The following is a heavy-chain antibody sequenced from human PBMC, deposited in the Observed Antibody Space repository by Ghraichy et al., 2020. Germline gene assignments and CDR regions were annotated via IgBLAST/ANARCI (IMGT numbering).Heavy chain of an antibody. J-gene: IGHJ4*02. CDR3: ARFNYYDSSGYYSYFDY. V-gene: IGHV4-59*01. CDR1: GGSISSYY. Sequence: SQTLSLTCTVSGGSISSYYWSWIRQPPGKGLEWIGYIYYSGSTNYNPSLKSRVTISVDTSKNQFSLKLSSVTAADTDVYYCARFNYYDSSGYYSYFDYWGQGTLVTVSS. D-gene: IGHD3-22*01. CDR2: IYYSGST.